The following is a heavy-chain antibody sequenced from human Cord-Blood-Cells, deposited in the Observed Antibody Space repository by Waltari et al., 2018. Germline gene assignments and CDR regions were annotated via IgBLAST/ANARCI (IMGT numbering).Heavy chain of an antibody. J-gene: IGHJ4*02. CDR1: GYPFPSHA. CDR2: IIAGNGNT. V-gene: IGHV1-3*01. D-gene: IGHD1-26*01. Sequence: QVQLVQSGAEAKKPGASVKVSCKASGYPFPSHALHWVRQAPGQRLEWIGWIIAGNGNTKYSQKFNGRVTITRDTSASTAYMELSSLRSEDTAVYYGAREVGATKVNYFDYWGQGTVVTVSS. CDR3: AREVGATKVNYFDY.